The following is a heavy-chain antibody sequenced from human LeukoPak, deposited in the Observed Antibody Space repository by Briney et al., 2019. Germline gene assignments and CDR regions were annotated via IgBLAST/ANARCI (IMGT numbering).Heavy chain of an antibody. D-gene: IGHD3-3*01. V-gene: IGHV3-7*01. CDR1: GFTFSHHW. Sequence: GGSLRLSCTASGFTFSHHWMTWVRQAPEKGLEWVANIKEDGSEKDYVDSVKGRFTISRDNGKNSLYLQMNSLRGEDTAVYYCTRLNWNYADYWGQGTLVTVSS. CDR3: TRLNWNYADY. CDR2: IKEDGSEK. J-gene: IGHJ4*02.